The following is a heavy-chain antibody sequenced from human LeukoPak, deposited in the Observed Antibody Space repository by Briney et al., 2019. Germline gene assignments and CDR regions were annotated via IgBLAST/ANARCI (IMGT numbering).Heavy chain of an antibody. CDR3: AKTYYYDSSGYYYMGIDY. J-gene: IGHJ4*02. Sequence: GGSLRLSCAAPGFTFSSYGMHWVRQAPGKGQERVAFKRYDGSNKYYADSVKGRFTISRDNSKKTLYLQMNRLRAEDTAVYYCAKTYYYDSSGYYYMGIDYWGQGTLVTVSS. V-gene: IGHV3-30*02. D-gene: IGHD3-22*01. CDR1: GFTFSSYG. CDR2: KRYDGSNK.